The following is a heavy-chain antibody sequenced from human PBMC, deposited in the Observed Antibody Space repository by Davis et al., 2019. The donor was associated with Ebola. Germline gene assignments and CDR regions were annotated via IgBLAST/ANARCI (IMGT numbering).Heavy chain of an antibody. CDR1: GGSISSYY. Sequence: PSETLSLTCTVSGGSISSYYWSWIRQPAGKGLEWIGRIYTSGSTNYNPSLKSRVTMSVDTSKNQFSLKLSSVTAADTAVYYCARDSGLAVADAFDYWGQGTLVTVSS. CDR2: IYTSGST. J-gene: IGHJ4*02. D-gene: IGHD6-19*01. V-gene: IGHV4-4*07. CDR3: ARDSGLAVADAFDY.